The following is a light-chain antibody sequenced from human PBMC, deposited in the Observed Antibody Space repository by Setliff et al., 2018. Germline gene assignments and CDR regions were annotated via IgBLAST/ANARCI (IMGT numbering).Light chain of an antibody. V-gene: IGLV2-8*01. CDR3: SAYAGSNNWGV. Sequence: QSALTQPASVSGSPGQSITISCTGSTSDVGGYDYVSWYQQHPGKVPKLMIYEVNRRPSGVPDRFSGSKSGNTASLTVSGLQAEDEADYYCSAYAGSNNWGVFGTGTKVTVL. CDR1: TSDVGGYDY. J-gene: IGLJ1*01. CDR2: EVN.